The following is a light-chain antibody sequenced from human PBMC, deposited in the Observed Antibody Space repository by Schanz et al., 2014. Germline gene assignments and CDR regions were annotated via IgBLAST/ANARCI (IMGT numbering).Light chain of an antibody. V-gene: IGLV2-8*01. CDR3: SSYAGSNGVL. J-gene: IGLJ2*01. CDR2: DVS. Sequence: QSVLTQPPSASGSPGQSVTISCSGTSSDVGAYNYVSWYQQHPGKAPKLMIYDVSKRPSGVPDRFSGSKSGNTASLTVSGLQSEDEADYYCSSYAGSNGVLFGGGTKLTVL. CDR1: SSDVGAYNY.